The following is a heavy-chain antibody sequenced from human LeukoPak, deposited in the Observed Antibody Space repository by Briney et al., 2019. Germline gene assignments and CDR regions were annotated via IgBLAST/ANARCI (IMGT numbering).Heavy chain of an antibody. V-gene: IGHV3-33*01. Sequence: PGGSLRLSCAASGFTFSSYGMHWVRQAPGKGLEWVAVIWYDGSNKYYADSVKGRFTISRDNSKNTLYLQMNSLRAEDTAVYYCAREYCGGDCYRDYWGQGTLVTVSS. CDR1: GFTFSSYG. CDR3: AREYCGGDCYRDY. J-gene: IGHJ4*02. D-gene: IGHD2-21*02. CDR2: IWYDGSNK.